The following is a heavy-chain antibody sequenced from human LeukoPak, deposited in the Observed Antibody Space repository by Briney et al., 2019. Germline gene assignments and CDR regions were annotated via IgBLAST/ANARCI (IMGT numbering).Heavy chain of an antibody. CDR2: IVVGSGNT. V-gene: IGHV1-58*02. J-gene: IGHJ6*03. CDR1: GFTFTSSA. CDR3: AAGPYYGEDYYYYYYMDV. Sequence: SVKVSCKASGFTFTSSAMQWVRQARGQRLEGIGWIVVGSGNTNYAQKFQERVTITRDMSTSTAYMELSSLRSEDTAVYYCAAGPYYGEDYYYYYYMDVWGKGTTITVSS. D-gene: IGHD4-17*01.